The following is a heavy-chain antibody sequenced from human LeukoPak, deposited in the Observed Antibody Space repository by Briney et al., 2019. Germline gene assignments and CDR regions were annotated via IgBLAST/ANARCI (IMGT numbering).Heavy chain of an antibody. CDR1: GGTFSSYA. J-gene: IGHJ4*02. Sequence: GASVKVSCKASGGTFSSYAISWVRQAPGQGLEWMGGIIPILGTANYAQKFQGRDTITADKSTSTAYMELSSLRSEDTAVYYCARAYYYGSGSYSNYFDYWGQGTLVTVSS. CDR2: IIPILGTA. D-gene: IGHD3-10*01. V-gene: IGHV1-69*06. CDR3: ARAYYYGSGSYSNYFDY.